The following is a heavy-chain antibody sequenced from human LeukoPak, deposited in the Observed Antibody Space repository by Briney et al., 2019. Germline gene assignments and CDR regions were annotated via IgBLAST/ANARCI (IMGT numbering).Heavy chain of an antibody. V-gene: IGHV1-18*01. CDR3: ANVAKGRFFFYYMDV. Sequence: GASVKVSCKASGNSNNKFGVTWVRQAPGQGLEWIGWISSDNGSSRYAHKFQGRVTITTDKSTTTAYMEVRSLRSDDTAVYFCANVAKGRFFFYYMDVWGKGTTVTVSS. J-gene: IGHJ6*03. CDR1: GNSNNKFG. CDR2: ISSDNGSS.